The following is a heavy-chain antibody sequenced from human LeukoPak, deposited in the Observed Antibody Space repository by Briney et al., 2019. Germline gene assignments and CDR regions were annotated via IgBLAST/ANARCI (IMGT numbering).Heavy chain of an antibody. CDR2: INHSGST. Sequence: SETLSLTCAVYGGSFSGFYWSWIRQPPGKGLEWIGEINHSGSTNYNPSLKSRVTMSIDTSKNQFSLKLSSVTAADTAVYYCARASVDDYSSSYYYYYYGMGVWGQGTTVTVSS. J-gene: IGHJ6*02. CDR3: ARASVDDYSSSYYYYYYGMGV. CDR1: GGSFSGFY. D-gene: IGHD4-11*01. V-gene: IGHV4-34*01.